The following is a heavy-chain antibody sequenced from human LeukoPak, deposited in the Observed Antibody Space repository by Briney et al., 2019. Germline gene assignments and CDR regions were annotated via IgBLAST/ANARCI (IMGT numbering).Heavy chain of an antibody. CDR3: SLYSTVTAYSFDY. V-gene: IGHV4-4*07. D-gene: IGHD4-17*01. CDR2: IYLSAST. CDR1: VGSLRSYY. J-gene: IGHJ4*02. Sequence: SETLSLTCTVSVGSLRSYYCSWIRQSAGKGLEWIGRIYLSASTNYNPSLESRVTMSVDTSKNQFSLRLRSVTAADTAIDHCSLYSTVTAYSFDYWGPGTQVTVSS.